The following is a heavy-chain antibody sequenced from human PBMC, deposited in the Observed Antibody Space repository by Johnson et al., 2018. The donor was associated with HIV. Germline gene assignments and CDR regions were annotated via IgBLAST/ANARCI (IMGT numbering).Heavy chain of an antibody. CDR2: MSGGGGRA. CDR1: GFTVSSYA. J-gene: IGHJ3*02. Sequence: VQLVESGGGLVQPGGSLRLSCAASGFTVSSYAMSWVRLNPGKGLDWVSSMSGGGGRAYYSDSVKGRFTISSDTSKNLLYRQMNSLKNEDTAVYYCATDVYPGPRYQLLHRGIWGHGTMITVSS. V-gene: IGHV3-23*04. D-gene: IGHD2-2*01. CDR3: ATDVYPGPRYQLLHRGI.